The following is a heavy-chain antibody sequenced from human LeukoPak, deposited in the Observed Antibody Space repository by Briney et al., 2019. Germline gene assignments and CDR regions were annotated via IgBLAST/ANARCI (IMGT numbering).Heavy chain of an antibody. V-gene: IGHV1-2*02. CDR3: ARLDITIIPY. J-gene: IGHJ4*02. CDR2: INPNSGGT. Sequence: GASVKVSCKASGYTFTGYYMHWVRQAPGQGLEWLGWINPNSGGTNYAQKFQGRITMTRDTSITTAYMELSSLTSDGTAVYYCARLDITIIPYWGQGTLVTVSS. CDR1: GYTFTGYY. D-gene: IGHD3-22*01.